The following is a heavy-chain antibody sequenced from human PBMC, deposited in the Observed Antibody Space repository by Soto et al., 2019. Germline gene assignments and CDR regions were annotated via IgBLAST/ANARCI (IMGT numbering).Heavy chain of an antibody. D-gene: IGHD6-19*01. CDR3: ARGSSGWYFDY. J-gene: IGHJ4*02. V-gene: IGHV4-59*01. CDR1: GGSISSYY. CDR2: IYYSGST. Sequence: SETLSLTCTVSGGSISSYYWSWIRQPPGKGLEWIGYIYYSGSTNYNPSLKSRVTISVDTSKNQFSLKLSSVTAADTAVYYCARGSSGWYFDYWGQGTLVTVSS.